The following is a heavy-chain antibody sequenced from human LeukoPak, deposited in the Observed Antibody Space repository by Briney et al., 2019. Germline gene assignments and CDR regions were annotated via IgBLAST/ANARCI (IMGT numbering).Heavy chain of an antibody. D-gene: IGHD3-10*02. CDR3: AELGITMIGGV. CDR2: ISSSGSTI. Sequence: GGSLRLSCAASGFTFSSYEMNWVRQAPGKGLEWVSYISSSGSTIYYADSVKGRFTISRDNAKNSLYLQMNSLRAEDTAVYYCAELGITMIGGVGGKGTTVTISS. V-gene: IGHV3-48*03. J-gene: IGHJ6*04. CDR1: GFTFSSYE.